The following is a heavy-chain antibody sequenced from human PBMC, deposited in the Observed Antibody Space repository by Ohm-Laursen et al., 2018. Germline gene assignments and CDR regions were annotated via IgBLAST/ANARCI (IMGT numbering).Heavy chain of an antibody. D-gene: IGHD3-3*01. J-gene: IGHJ6*02. V-gene: IGHV3-15*01. Sequence: SLRLSCAAPGFTFSNAWMSWVRQAPGKGLEWVGRIKSKTDGGTTDYAAPVKGRFTISGDDSKNTLYLQMNSLKTEDTAVYYCTTVSDFVYYYYGMDVWGQGTTVTVSS. CDR1: GFTFSNAW. CDR3: TTVSDFVYYYYGMDV. CDR2: IKSKTDGGTT.